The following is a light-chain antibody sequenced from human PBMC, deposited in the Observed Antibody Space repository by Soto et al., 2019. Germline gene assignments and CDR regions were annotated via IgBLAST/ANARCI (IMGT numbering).Light chain of an antibody. CDR3: QQYSTRWT. V-gene: IGKV3-15*01. J-gene: IGKJ1*01. CDR1: QSVSSN. Sequence: EIVMTQSPATLSVSPGERATLSCRARQSVSSNLAWYQQKPGQAPRLLIYGASTRAAGIPARFSGSGSGTEFTLTIRSLQSEHSAVYFCQQYSTRWTFGPGTKVEIK. CDR2: GAS.